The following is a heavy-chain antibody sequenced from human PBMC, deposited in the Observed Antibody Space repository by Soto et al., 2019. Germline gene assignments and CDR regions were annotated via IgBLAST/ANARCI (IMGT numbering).Heavy chain of an antibody. CDR1: GFTFSSYG. CDR2: IWYDGSNK. V-gene: IGHV3-33*01. J-gene: IGHJ4*02. CDR3: ARDQMVYWNYEGSLGY. D-gene: IGHD1-7*01. Sequence: GGSLRLSCAASGFTFSSYGMHWVRQAPGKGLEWVAVIWYDGSNKYYADSVKGRFTISRDNSKNTLYLQMNSLRAEDTAVYYCARDQMVYWNYEGSLGYWGQGTLVTVSS.